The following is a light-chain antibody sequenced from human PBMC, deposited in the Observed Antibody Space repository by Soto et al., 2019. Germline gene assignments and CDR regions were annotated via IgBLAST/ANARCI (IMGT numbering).Light chain of an antibody. Sequence: DIVMTQSTLSLPVTPGEPASISCRSSQSLLHSNGYNYLDWYLQKPVQSPQLLIYLGSNRASGVPDRFTGSGSVTDFTLKISRVEAEDCGVYYFMQALQTPWTFGQGTKVEIK. V-gene: IGKV2-28*01. CDR1: QSLLHSNGYNY. CDR2: LGS. CDR3: MQALQTPWT. J-gene: IGKJ1*01.